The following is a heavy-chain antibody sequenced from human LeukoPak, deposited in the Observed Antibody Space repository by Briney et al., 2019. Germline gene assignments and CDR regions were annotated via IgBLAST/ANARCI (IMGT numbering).Heavy chain of an antibody. CDR2: IYSGGST. Sequence: QPGGSLRLSCAASGFTVSSNYMSWVRQAPGKGLEWVSVIYSGGSTYYADSVKGRFTISRDNSKNTLYLQMNSLRAEDTAVYYCAREWYYDSSGFDAFDIWGQGTMVTVSS. D-gene: IGHD3-22*01. V-gene: IGHV3-66*01. CDR3: AREWYYDSSGFDAFDI. CDR1: GFTVSSNY. J-gene: IGHJ3*02.